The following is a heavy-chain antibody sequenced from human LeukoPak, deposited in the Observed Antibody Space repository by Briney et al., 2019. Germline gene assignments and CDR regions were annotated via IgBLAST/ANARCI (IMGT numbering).Heavy chain of an antibody. CDR2: IYTSGST. V-gene: IGHV4-4*08. CDR3: ARAGLYSGGYMDV. D-gene: IGHD2-8*02. CDR1: GGSISSYY. J-gene: IGHJ6*03. Sequence: SETLSLTCTVSGGSISSYYWSWIRQPPGKGLEWIGYIYTSGSTNYNPSLKSRVTISVDTSKNQFSLKLSSVTAADTAVYYCARAGLYSGGYMDVWGKGTTVTISS.